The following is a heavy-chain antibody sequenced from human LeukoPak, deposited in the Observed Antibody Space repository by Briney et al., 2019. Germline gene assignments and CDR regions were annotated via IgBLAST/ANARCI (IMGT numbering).Heavy chain of an antibody. CDR2: IYSGGST. CDR3: ARDPGYCSGGSCYFYYYYYGMDV. V-gene: IGHV3-53*01. Sequence: GGSLRLSCAASGFTVSSNYMSWVRQAPGKGLEWVSVIYSGGSTYHADSVKGRFTISRDNSKNTLYLQMNSLRAEDTAVYYCARDPGYCSGGSCYFYYYYYGMDVWGQGTTVTVSS. J-gene: IGHJ6*02. CDR1: GFTVSSNY. D-gene: IGHD2-15*01.